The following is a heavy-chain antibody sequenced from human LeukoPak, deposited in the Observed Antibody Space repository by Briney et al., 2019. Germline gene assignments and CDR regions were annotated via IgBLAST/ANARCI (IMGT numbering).Heavy chain of an antibody. CDR1: GFTFSSYS. D-gene: IGHD3-22*01. CDR2: ISSSSSYI. V-gene: IGHV3-21*01. CDR3: AREYYYDSSGHNFDY. Sequence: PGGSLRLSCAASGFTFSSYSMNWVRQAPGKGLEWVSSISSSSSYIYYADSVKGRFTISRDNAKNSLYLQMNSLRAEDMAVYYCAREYYYDSSGHNFDYWGQGTLVTVSS. J-gene: IGHJ4*02.